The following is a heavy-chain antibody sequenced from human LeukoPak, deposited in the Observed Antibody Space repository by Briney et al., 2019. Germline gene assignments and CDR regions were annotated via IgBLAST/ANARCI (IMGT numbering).Heavy chain of an antibody. CDR2: INPNSGGT. J-gene: IGHJ5*02. CDR3: ARDNSVGDNAWWFDP. CDR1: GYTFTFYG. D-gene: IGHD1-26*01. Sequence: GASVKVSCKASGYTFTFYGISWVRQAPGQGLEWMGWINPNSGGTNYAQKFQGRVTMTRDMSTSTDYMELSSLRSEDTAIYYCARDNSVGDNAWWFDPWGQGTLVTVSS. V-gene: IGHV1-18*01.